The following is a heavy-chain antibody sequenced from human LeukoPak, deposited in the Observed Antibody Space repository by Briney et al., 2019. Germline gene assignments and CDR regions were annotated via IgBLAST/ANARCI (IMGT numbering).Heavy chain of an antibody. CDR2: SYYSGNT. J-gene: IGHJ3*01. Sequence: PSETLSLTCTVSGDFISRYYWNWIRQPPGKGLEWIGYSYYSGNTRSNPSLQSRVTISMDMSNNRLSLRLTSVAAADTAMYFCAGSLIPYDGYDFWGQGTMIIVSA. CDR1: GDFISRYY. V-gene: IGHV4-59*01. CDR3: AGSLIPYDGYDF. D-gene: IGHD2-2*02.